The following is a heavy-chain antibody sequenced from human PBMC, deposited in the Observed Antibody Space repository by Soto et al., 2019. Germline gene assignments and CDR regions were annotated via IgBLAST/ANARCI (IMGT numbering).Heavy chain of an antibody. CDR1: GGSFSGYY. D-gene: IGHD6-6*01. V-gene: IGHV4-34*01. CDR2: INHSGST. CDR3: ARGVMAIWQLVQKNLNYYYYYGMDV. J-gene: IGHJ6*02. Sequence: SETLSLTCAVYGGSFSGYYWSWIRQPPGKGLEWIGEINHSGSTNYNPSLKSRVTISVDTSKNQFSLKLSSVTAADTAVYYCARGVMAIWQLVQKNLNYYYYYGMDVWGQGTTVTVYS.